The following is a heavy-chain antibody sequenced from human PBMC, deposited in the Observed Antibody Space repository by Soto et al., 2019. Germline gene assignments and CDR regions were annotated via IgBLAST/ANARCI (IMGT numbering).Heavy chain of an antibody. CDR3: AKGTPGGYDILTGYYFDY. J-gene: IGHJ4*02. D-gene: IGHD3-9*01. CDR1: GFTFSSYA. CDR2: ISGSGGST. V-gene: IGHV3-23*01. Sequence: GGSLRLSCAASGFTFSSYAMRWVRQAPGKGLEWVSAISGSGGSTYYADSVKGRFTISRDNSKNTLYLQMNSLRAEDTAVYYCAKGTPGGYDILTGYYFDYWGQGTLVTVSS.